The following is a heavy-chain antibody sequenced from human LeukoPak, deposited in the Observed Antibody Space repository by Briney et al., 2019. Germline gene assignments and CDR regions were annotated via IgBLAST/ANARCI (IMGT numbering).Heavy chain of an antibody. V-gene: IGHV4-30-2*01. CDR3: ARGVEGFDY. Sequence: SETLSLNCAVSGGSISSCGYSWSWLRQPPGKSLEMIGYIYHSGSTYYIQSRNTRVTMSLNRSENLLSMRLRSVTAAETSVDFCARGVEGFDYWGQGTLVTVSS. CDR1: GGSISSCGYS. CDR2: IYHSGST. J-gene: IGHJ4*02.